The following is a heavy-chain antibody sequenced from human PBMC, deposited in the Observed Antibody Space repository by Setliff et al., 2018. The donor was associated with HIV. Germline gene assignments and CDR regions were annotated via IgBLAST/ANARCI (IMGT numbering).Heavy chain of an antibody. CDR3: AGVPGGGGNWFDP. D-gene: IGHD3-16*01. J-gene: IGHJ5*02. V-gene: IGHV1-18*01. Sequence: ASVKVSCKASGYTFTSYAISWVRQAPGQGLEWMGRISAYDGHTNYGQKLQGRVTMTTDTSTSTAYMELRSLRSDDTAVYYCAGVPGGGGNWFDPWGQGTLVTVSS. CDR1: GYTFTSYA. CDR2: ISAYDGHT.